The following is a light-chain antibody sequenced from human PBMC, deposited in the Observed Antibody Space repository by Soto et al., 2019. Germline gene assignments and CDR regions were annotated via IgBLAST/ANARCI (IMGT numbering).Light chain of an antibody. CDR1: QSVSSN. Sequence: EIVMTQSPATLSVSPGERATLSCRASQSVSSNLAWYQQRPGQPPSLLIYGASTRATGIPARFSGSGSGTEFTLTISSLQSEDFAVYYCQQYSKWPLFTFGPGTRVDIK. CDR3: QQYSKWPLFT. V-gene: IGKV3-15*01. CDR2: GAS. J-gene: IGKJ3*01.